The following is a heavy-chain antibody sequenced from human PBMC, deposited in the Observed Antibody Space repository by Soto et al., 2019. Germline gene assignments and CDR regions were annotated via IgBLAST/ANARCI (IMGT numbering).Heavy chain of an antibody. V-gene: IGHV4-59*02. CDR1: GCSVSIYE. J-gene: IGHJ4*02. Sequence: PXDSLSLTSTVSGCSVSIYEWSWIRKPPGKGLEWIGYIYYSGSTNYNPSLKSRVTISVDTSKNQFSLKLSSATAADTAVYYCARGSIGGYSSAMYYFDFRGQGTLVTVSS. CDR2: IYYSGST. D-gene: IGHD6-25*01. CDR3: ARGSIGGYSSAMYYFDF.